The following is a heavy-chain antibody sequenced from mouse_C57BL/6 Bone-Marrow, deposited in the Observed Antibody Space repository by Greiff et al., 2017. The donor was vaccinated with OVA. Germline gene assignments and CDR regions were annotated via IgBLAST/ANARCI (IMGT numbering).Heavy chain of an antibody. D-gene: IGHD3-2*02. CDR1: GYAFSSSW. CDR3: ASVRTQVYFDY. J-gene: IGHJ2*01. V-gene: IGHV1-82*01. CDR2: IYPGDGDT. Sequence: QVQLQQSGPELVKPGASVKISCKASGYAFSSSWMNWVKQRPGKGLEWIGRIYPGDGDTNYNGKFKGKATLTADKYSSTAYMQLSSLTSEDSAVYCGASVRTQVYFDYWGQGTTLTVSS.